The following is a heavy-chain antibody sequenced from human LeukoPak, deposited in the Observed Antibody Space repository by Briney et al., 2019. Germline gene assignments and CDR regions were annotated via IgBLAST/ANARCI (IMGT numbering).Heavy chain of an antibody. CDR1: GFTFSSYA. V-gene: IGHV3-30-3*01. D-gene: IGHD2/OR15-2a*01. J-gene: IGHJ5*02. CDR3: AIDFYGS. CDR2: ISYDGSNK. Sequence: PGRSLRLSCAASGFTFSSYAMHWVRQAPGKGLEWVAVISYDGSNKYYADSVEGRFTISRDNSENTLYLQMNSLRAEDTAVYYCAIDFYGSWGQGTLVTVSS.